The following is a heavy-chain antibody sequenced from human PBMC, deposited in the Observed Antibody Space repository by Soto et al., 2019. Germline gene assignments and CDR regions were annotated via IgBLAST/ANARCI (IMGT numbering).Heavy chain of an antibody. J-gene: IGHJ6*04. V-gene: IGHV1-69*13. D-gene: IGHD3-10*01. CDR3: ARLLGELLCPYDFCGMDV. CDR1: GGTFSSYA. CDR2: IIPIFGTA. Sequence: SVKVSCKASGGTFSSYAISWVRQAPGQGLEWMGGIIPIFGTANYAQKFQGRVTITADESTSTAYMELSSLRSEDTAVYYCARLLGELLCPYDFCGMDVWGKGTTVTVSS.